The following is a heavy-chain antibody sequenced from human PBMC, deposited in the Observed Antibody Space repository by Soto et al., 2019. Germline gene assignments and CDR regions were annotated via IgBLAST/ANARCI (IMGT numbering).Heavy chain of an antibody. CDR3: ASGYTGYAYLFDS. J-gene: IGHJ4*02. Sequence: SETLSLTCTVSGASISGGDYYWSWIRQHPGKGLEWVGYVYHTGSTYYNPSLESRLTISLDTSNNQVSLKLSSVTAADTAAYYCASGYTGYAYLFDSWGRGPLVTVSP. CDR2: VYHTGST. D-gene: IGHD5-12*01. V-gene: IGHV4-31*03. CDR1: GASISGGDYY.